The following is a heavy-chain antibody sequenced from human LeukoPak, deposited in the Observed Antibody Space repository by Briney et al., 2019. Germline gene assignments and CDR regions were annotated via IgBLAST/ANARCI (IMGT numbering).Heavy chain of an antibody. V-gene: IGHV5-10-1*01. D-gene: IGHD4-23*01. CDR2: IDPSDSYT. CDR1: GYSFTSYW. CDR3: ARQDGNSEFYFDS. J-gene: IGHJ4*02. Sequence: GESLKISCKGSGYSFTSYWISWVRQMPGKGLEWMGRIDPSDSYTNYSPSFQGHVTISADKSISTAYLQWSSLKASDTAMYYCARQDGNSEFYFDSWGQGTLVTVSS.